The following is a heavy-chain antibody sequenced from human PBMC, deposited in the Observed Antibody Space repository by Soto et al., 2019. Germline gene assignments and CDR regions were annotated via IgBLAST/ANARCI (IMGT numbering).Heavy chain of an antibody. Sequence: QVQLVESGGGVVQPGRSLRLSCAASGFTFSSYAMHWVRQAPGKGLEWVAVISYDGSNKYYADSVKGRFTISRDNSKNTLYLQMNSLRAEDTAVYYCARDKWITYCSGGSCRYFDYWGQGTPVTVSP. J-gene: IGHJ4*02. CDR3: ARDKWITYCSGGSCRYFDY. CDR1: GFTFSSYA. D-gene: IGHD2-15*01. CDR2: ISYDGSNK. V-gene: IGHV3-30-3*01.